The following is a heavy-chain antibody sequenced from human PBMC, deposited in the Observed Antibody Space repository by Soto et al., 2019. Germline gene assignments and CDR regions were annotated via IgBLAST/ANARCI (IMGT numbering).Heavy chain of an antibody. CDR2: IIPIFGTA. D-gene: IGHD5-12*01. CDR3: ASSVAKYYYYGMDV. Sequence: SVKVSCKASGYTFTSYAMHWVCQAPGQGLEWMGGIIPIFGTANYAQKFQGRVTITADESTSTAYMELSSLRSEDTAVYYCASSVAKYYYYGMDVWGQGTTVTVSS. J-gene: IGHJ6*02. V-gene: IGHV1-69*13. CDR1: GYTFTSYA.